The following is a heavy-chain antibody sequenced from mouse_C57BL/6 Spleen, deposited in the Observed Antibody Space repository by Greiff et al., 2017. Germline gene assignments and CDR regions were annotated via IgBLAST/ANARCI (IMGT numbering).Heavy chain of an antibody. CDR2: IYPRSGNT. V-gene: IGHV1-81*01. Sequence: QVQLQQSGAELARPGASVKLSCKASGYTFTSYGISWVKQRTGQGLEWIGEIYPRSGNTYYNEKFKGKATLTADKSSSTAYMELRSLTSEDSAVAFCARVYYGNYYAMDYWGQGTSVTVSS. CDR1: GYTFTSYG. J-gene: IGHJ4*01. CDR3: ARVYYGNYYAMDY. D-gene: IGHD2-1*01.